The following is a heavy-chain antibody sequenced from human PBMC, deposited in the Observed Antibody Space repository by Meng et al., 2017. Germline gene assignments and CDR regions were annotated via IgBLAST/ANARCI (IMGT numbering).Heavy chain of an antibody. Sequence: LPESGPGLVRPSETLSLTCTVSGGSVSSGSYYWSWIRQPPGKGLEWIGYIYYSGSTNYNPSLKSRVTISVDTSKNQFSLKLSSVTAADTAVYYCARGLTYYYDSSGYYFDYWGQGTLVTVSS. CDR1: GGSVSSGSYY. V-gene: IGHV4-61*01. J-gene: IGHJ4*02. CDR3: ARGLTYYYDSSGYYFDY. D-gene: IGHD3-22*01. CDR2: IYYSGST.